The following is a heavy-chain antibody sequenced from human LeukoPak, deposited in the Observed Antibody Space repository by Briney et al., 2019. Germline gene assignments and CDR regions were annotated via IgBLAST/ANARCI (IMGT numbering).Heavy chain of an antibody. V-gene: IGHV4-39*01. D-gene: IGHD1-26*01. CDR3: ARGRGGSYKGYFDY. J-gene: IGHJ4*02. CDR2: IYYSGST. Sequence: SETLSLTCTVSGGSISSSSYYWGWIRQPPGKGLEWIGSIYYSGSTYYNPSLKSRVTISVDTSKNQFSLKLSSVTAADTAVYYCARGRGGSYKGYFDYWGQGTLVTVSS. CDR1: GGSISSSSYY.